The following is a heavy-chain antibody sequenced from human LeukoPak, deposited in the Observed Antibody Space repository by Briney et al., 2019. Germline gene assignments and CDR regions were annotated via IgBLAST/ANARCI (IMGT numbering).Heavy chain of an antibody. CDR1: GFTFSNYS. J-gene: IGHJ4*02. V-gene: IGHV3-21*04. Sequence: GGSLRLSCAASGFTFSNYSMIWVRPAPGKGLEWVSSISSSSSYIYYADSVKGRFTISRDNTKNTLSLQMNSLGSDDTAVYYCARGVRIAVAGYIDCWGQGTLVTVSS. CDR3: ARGVRIAVAGYIDC. D-gene: IGHD6-19*01. CDR2: ISSSSSYI.